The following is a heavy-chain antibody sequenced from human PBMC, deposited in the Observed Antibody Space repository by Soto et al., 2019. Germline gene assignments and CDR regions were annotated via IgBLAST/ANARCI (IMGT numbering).Heavy chain of an antibody. D-gene: IGHD3-16*02. V-gene: IGHV1-18*01. CDR1: GYTFTSYG. CDR3: ARGGRNTAGAY. Sequence: QVQLVQSGAEVKKPGASVKVSCKASGYTFTSYGITWVRQAPGQGLEYMVWISAYNGNTNYAQNLQGRVTMTTDTPTSRAYMELRSLRSDATAVYYCARGGRNTAGAYWGQGTLVTVSS. J-gene: IGHJ4*02. CDR2: ISAYNGNT.